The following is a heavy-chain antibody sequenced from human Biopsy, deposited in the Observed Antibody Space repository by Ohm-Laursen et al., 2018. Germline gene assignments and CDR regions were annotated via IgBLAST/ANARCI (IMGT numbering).Heavy chain of an antibody. CDR2: INHRGYT. V-gene: IGHV4-34*01. D-gene: IGHD6-19*01. CDR1: GGSISGYY. CDR3: ARSGQWARYYFDY. Sequence: SDTLSLTCAVSGGSISGYYWSWIRQPPGKGLEGIGEINHRGYTDYNASLKGRVSISVDTSKNQLFLNLTSVTAADTAVFYCARSGQWARYYFDYWGHGTLVTVSP. J-gene: IGHJ4*01.